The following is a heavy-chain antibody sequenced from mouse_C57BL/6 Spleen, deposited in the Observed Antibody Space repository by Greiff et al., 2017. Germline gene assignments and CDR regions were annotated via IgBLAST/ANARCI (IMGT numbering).Heavy chain of an antibody. CDR1: GYAFSSSW. CDR2: IYPGDGDT. Sequence: VQLQQSGPELVKPGASVTISCKASGYAFSSSWMNWVKQRPGKGLEWIGRIYPGDGDTNYNGKFKGKATLTADKSSSTAYMQLSSLTSEDSAVYFCARSYYYGSSYDYWGQGTTLTVSS. D-gene: IGHD1-1*01. J-gene: IGHJ2*01. V-gene: IGHV1-82*01. CDR3: ARSYYYGSSYDY.